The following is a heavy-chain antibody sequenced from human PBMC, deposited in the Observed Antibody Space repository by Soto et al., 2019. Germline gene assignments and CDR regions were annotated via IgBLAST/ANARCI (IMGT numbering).Heavy chain of an antibody. CDR1: GGTFSSYA. CDR3: AGTGGAAAGPGYYYGMDV. CDR2: FIPIFCTA. J-gene: IGHJ6*02. Sequence: SVQVSCKASGGTFSSYAISGVRPAPGQGLEWMGGFIPIFCTANYAQKFQGRVTITANKSTSTAYMELSSLRSEGTAVYYCAGTGGAAAGPGYYYGMDVWGQGTTVTVSS. V-gene: IGHV1-69*06. D-gene: IGHD6-13*01.